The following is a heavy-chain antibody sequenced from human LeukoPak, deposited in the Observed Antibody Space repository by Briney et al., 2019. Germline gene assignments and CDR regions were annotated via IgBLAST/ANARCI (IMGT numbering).Heavy chain of an antibody. V-gene: IGHV4-59*01. J-gene: IGHJ4*02. CDR2: IFYTGST. CDR1: GGSISTYY. D-gene: IGHD6-6*01. Sequence: PETLSLTCTVSGGSISTYYWSWIRQPPGKGLEWLGYIFYTGSTNYNPSLKSRVTMSIDTSKNQFSLKLSSVTAADTAVYYCTRAYSSSSIDYWGQGALVTVSS. CDR3: TRAYSSSSIDY.